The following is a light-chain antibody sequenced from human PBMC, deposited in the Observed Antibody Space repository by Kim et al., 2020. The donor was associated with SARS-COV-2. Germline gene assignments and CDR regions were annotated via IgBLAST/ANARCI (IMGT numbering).Light chain of an antibody. V-gene: IGLV2-14*04. J-gene: IGLJ3*02. CDR3: SSYTSSSAGV. CDR1: SSDVGRYNY. Sequence: GQSITISCTGSSSDVGRYNYVSWYQQNPGKAPNLMIYDVSQRPSGISNRFSGSKSGNTASLTISGLQAEDEADYYCSSYTSSSAGVFGGGTKLTVL. CDR2: DVS.